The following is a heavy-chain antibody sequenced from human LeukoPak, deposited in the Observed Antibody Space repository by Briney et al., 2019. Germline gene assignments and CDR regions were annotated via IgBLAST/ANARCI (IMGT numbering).Heavy chain of an antibody. D-gene: IGHD3-16*02. CDR3: ARSKYRYDYVWGGYRYRASFDY. V-gene: IGHV4-34*01. J-gene: IGHJ4*02. Sequence: NPSETLSLTCAVYGGSFSGYYWSWIRQPPGKGLEWIGEINHSGSTNYNPSLKSRVTISVDTSKNQFSLKLSSVTAADTAVYYCARSKYRYDYVWGGYRYRASFDYWGQGTLVTVSS. CDR1: GGSFSGYY. CDR2: INHSGST.